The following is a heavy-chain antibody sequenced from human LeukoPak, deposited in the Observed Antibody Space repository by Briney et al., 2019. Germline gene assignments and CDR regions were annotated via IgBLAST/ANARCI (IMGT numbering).Heavy chain of an antibody. CDR1: GFTFRNYA. CDR2: ISGGGGTT. J-gene: IGHJ4*02. V-gene: IGHV3-23*01. CDR3: AKDQGIDDGDQLHF. D-gene: IGHD4-17*01. Sequence: PGGSLRLSCAASGFTFRNYAMSWVRQAPGKGLEWVSAISGGGGTTYYGDSVKGRFTISRDNSKNTLSLQMNSLRAEDTAVYFCAKDQGIDDGDQLHFWGQGTLVTVSS.